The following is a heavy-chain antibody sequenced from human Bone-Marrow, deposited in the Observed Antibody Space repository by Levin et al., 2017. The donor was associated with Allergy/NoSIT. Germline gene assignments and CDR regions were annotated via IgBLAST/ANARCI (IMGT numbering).Heavy chain of an antibody. CDR1: GFTFSSYS. CDR3: ARDFTVTREIDY. D-gene: IGHD4-17*01. J-gene: IGHJ4*02. Sequence: GGSLRLSCAASGFTFSSYSMNWVRQAPGKGLEWVSSISSSSSYIYYADSVKGRFTISRDNAKNSLYLQMNSLRAEDTAVYYCARDFTVTREIDYWGQGTLVTVSS. CDR2: ISSSSSYI. V-gene: IGHV3-21*01.